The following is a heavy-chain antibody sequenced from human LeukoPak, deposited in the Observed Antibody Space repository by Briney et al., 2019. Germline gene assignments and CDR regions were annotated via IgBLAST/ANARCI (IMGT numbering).Heavy chain of an antibody. J-gene: IGHJ6*03. D-gene: IGHD2-21*02. Sequence: ASVKVSCKAPGYTFTGYYMHWVRQAPGQGLEWMGRINPNSGGTNYAQKFQGRVTMTRDTSISTAYMELSRLRSDDTAVYYCARGDSRGDYYYYYMDVWGKGTTVTVSS. CDR1: GYTFTGYY. V-gene: IGHV1-2*06. CDR3: ARGDSRGDYYYYYMDV. CDR2: INPNSGGT.